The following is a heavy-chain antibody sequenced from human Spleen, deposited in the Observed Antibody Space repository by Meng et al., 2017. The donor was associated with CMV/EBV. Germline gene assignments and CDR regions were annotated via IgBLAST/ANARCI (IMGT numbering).Heavy chain of an antibody. D-gene: IGHD6-13*01. Sequence: SQTLSLTCAVYGGSFSGYYWSWIRQPPGKGLEWIGEINHSGSTNYNPSLKSRVTISVDTSKNQFSLKLSSVTAADTAVYYCARESAGTFDYWGQGTLVTVSS. CDR3: ARESAGTFDY. CDR1: GGSFSGYY. J-gene: IGHJ4*02. CDR2: INHSGST. V-gene: IGHV4-34*01.